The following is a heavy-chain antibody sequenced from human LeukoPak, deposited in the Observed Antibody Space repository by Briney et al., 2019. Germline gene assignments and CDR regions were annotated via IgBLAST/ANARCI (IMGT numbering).Heavy chain of an antibody. CDR1: GYSISSGYY. J-gene: IGHJ4*02. CDR3: ARDLTAMAFDY. CDR2: IYHSGST. D-gene: IGHD5-18*01. Sequence: SETLSLTCTVSGYSISSGYYWGWIRQPPGKGLEWIGIIYHSGSTYYNPSLKSRVTISVDTSKNQFSLKLSSVTAADTAVYYCARDLTAMAFDYWGQGTLVTVSS. V-gene: IGHV4-38-2*02.